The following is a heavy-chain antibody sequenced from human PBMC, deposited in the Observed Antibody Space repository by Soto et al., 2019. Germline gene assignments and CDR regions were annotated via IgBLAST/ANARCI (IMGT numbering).Heavy chain of an antibody. CDR3: ATVRGGGGDV. CDR2: FDPEDGET. V-gene: IGHV1-24*01. Sequence: QVQLVQSGAEVKKPGASVKVSCKVSGYTLTELSMHWVRQAPGKGLEWMGGFDPEDGETIYAQKFQGRVTMTEDTPTDKAYRELGSRRSEDPPVFYCATVRGGGGDVWGQGTTVTVSS. J-gene: IGHJ6*02. D-gene: IGHD3-10*01. CDR1: GYTLTELS.